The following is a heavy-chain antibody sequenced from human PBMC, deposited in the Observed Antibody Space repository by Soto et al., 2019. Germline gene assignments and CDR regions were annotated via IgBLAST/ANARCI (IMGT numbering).Heavy chain of an antibody. V-gene: IGHV4-59*01. CDR2: IYYSGNT. J-gene: IGHJ6*02. CDR3: ARGGREIILGYYAMDV. CDR1: GGSISTYS. D-gene: IGHD3-10*01. Sequence: QVQLQESGPGLVKPSETLSLTCTVSGGSISTYSWSWIRQPPGRGLEWIGYIYYSGNTNYTPSPKSRISISADTSKNQFSLRLSSVTAADTAVYYCARGGREIILGYYAMDVWGQGTTVTVSS.